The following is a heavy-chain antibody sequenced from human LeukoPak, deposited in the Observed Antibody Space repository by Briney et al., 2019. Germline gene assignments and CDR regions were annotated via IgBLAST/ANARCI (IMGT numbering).Heavy chain of an antibody. V-gene: IGHV4-34*01. CDR1: GGSFSGYY. J-gene: IGHJ4*02. CDR2: INHSGST. D-gene: IGHD6-19*01. CDR3: ASTPTGYSSGWYGF. Sequence: SETLSLTCAVYGGSFSGYYRSWIRQPPGKGLEWIGEINHSGSTNYNPSLKSRVTISVDTSKNQFSLKLSSVTAADTAVYYCASTPTGYSSGWYGFWGQGTLVTVSS.